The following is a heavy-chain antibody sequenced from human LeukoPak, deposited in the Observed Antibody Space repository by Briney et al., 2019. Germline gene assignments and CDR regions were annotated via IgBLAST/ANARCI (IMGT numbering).Heavy chain of an antibody. J-gene: IGHJ4*02. CDR2: IKPDGSDT. CDR3: GGFGYEAGVDL. CDR1: GFTFSIHW. V-gene: IGHV3-7*01. D-gene: IGHD2-15*01. Sequence: GGSLRLSCAASGFTFSIHWMTWGRQAPGRGLEGVANIKPDGSDTYYVDSVRGRFTISRDNTKNLLYLQMNSLRDEDAAVYYCGGFGYEAGVDLWGQGTLVTVS.